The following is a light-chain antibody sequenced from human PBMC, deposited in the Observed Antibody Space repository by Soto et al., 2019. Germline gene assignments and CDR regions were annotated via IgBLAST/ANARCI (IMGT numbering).Light chain of an antibody. CDR1: QSVYSY. V-gene: IGKV3-11*01. CDR3: QQRSNWPLT. J-gene: IGKJ4*01. Sequence: EILLTQSPATLSLSPGERATLSCRASQSVYSYLAWYQQRPGQAPRLLIYDASNRATDIPARFSGSGSGTDFTLTIGSLEPEDFAVYYCQQRSNWPLTFGGGTKVDIK. CDR2: DAS.